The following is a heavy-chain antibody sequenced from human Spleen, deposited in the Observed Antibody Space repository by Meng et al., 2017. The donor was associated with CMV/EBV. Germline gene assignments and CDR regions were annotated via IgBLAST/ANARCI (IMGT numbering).Heavy chain of an antibody. J-gene: IGHJ4*02. D-gene: IGHD5-18*01. CDR3: AKELRGYSHDY. Sequence: GESLKISCAASGFTFSSYEMNWVRQAPGKGLEGVSVIYSGGNYPHYADSVKGRFTISRDDSKNTLYLQMNSLRADDTALYYCAKELRGYSHDYWGQGTLVTVSS. CDR1: GFTFSSYE. CDR2: IYSGGNYP. V-gene: IGHV3-23*03.